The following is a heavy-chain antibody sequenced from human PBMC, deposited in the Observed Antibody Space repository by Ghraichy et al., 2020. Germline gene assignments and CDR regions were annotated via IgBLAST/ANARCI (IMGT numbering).Heavy chain of an antibody. CDR2: IYTSGST. Sequence: SETLSLTCTVSGGSISSYYWSWIRQPTGRGLEWIGRIYTSGSTNYNPSLKSRVTMSVDTSKNQFSLKLSSVTAADTAVYYCARSSCTNGVCYFLKDSWVGYYFDYWGQGTLVTVSS. CDR1: GGSISSYY. CDR3: ARSSCTNGVCYFLKDSWVGYYFDY. V-gene: IGHV4-4*07. D-gene: IGHD2-8*01. J-gene: IGHJ4*02.